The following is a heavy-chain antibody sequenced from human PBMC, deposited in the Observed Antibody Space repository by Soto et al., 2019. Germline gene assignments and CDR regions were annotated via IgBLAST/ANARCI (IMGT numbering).Heavy chain of an antibody. D-gene: IGHD3-3*01. CDR3: ARGYDFWSGLNQFDY. V-gene: IGHV1-18*01. J-gene: IGHJ4*02. CDR2: ISAYNGNT. CDR1: GYTFTSYG. Sequence: ASVKVSCKASGYTFTSYGISWVRQAPGQGLEWMGWISAYNGNTNYAQKLQGRVTMTTDTSTCTAYMELRSLRSDDTAVYYCARGYDFWSGLNQFDYWGQGTLVTVSS.